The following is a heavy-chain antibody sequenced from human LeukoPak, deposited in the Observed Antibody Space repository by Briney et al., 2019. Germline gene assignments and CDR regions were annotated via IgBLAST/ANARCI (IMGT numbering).Heavy chain of an antibody. V-gene: IGHV3-66*02. J-gene: IGHJ6*03. Sequence: PGGSLRLSCAASGFTVSSNYMSWVRQAPGKGLEWVSVIYSGGSTYYADSVKGRFTISRDNSKNTLYLQMNSLRAEDTAVYYCARLSSPGSMDVWGKGTTVTVSS. CDR1: GFTVSSNY. CDR2: IYSGGST. D-gene: IGHD6-13*01. CDR3: ARLSSPGSMDV.